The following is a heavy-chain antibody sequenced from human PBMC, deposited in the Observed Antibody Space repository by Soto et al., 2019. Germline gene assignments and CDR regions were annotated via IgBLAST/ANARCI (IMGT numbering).Heavy chain of an antibody. CDR1: GFTVSSNY. J-gene: IGHJ4*02. CDR3: AFWCGGANY. Sequence: PGGSLRLSCAASGFTVSSNYISWVRQAPRKGLEWVSVIYSGGSTYYADSVKGRFTISRDNSKKSLYLQMNALRAEDAALFYCAFWCGGANYWGQGILVTVSS. V-gene: IGHV3-66*01. D-gene: IGHD2-8*01. CDR2: IYSGGST.